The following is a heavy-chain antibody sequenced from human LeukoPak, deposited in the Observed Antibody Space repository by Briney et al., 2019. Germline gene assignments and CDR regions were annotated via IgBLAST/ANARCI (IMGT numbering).Heavy chain of an antibody. V-gene: IGHV3-9*01. D-gene: IGHD5-18*01. CDR2: IIWNSNTI. J-gene: IGHJ4*02. CDR1: GFIFDDYA. Sequence: GRSLRLSCAASGFIFDDYAMHWVRQAPGKGLEWVSGIIWNSNTIAYADSVKGRFTISRDNGKNSLYLQMNSLRREDTALYYCAKEMGHRSQLWFVFDFWGQGTLVTVSP. CDR3: AKEMGHRSQLWFVFDF.